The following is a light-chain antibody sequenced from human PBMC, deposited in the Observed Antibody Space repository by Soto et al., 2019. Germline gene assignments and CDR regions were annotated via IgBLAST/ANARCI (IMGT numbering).Light chain of an antibody. Sequence: EVVLTQSPGTLSLSPGEGATLSCRASQSVRSNYLAWYQQKPGQAPRLLIYGASRRATGIPDRFSGSGSGADFTLIISSLEPEDFAQYYCQQYGNLPFTFGPGTKVDI. CDR2: GAS. V-gene: IGKV3-20*01. J-gene: IGKJ3*01. CDR1: QSVRSNY. CDR3: QQYGNLPFT.